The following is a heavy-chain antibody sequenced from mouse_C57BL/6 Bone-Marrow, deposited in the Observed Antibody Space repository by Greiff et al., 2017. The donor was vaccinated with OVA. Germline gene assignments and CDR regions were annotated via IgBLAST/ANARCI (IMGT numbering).Heavy chain of an antibody. Sequence: QVQLQQPGAELVKPGASVKLSCKASGYTFTSYWMHWVKQRPGQGLEWIGMIHPNSGSTNYNEKFKSKATLTVDKSSSTAYMQLSSLTSEDSAVYYCSIYYCNYYAIDYWDQGTSVTVSS. CDR1: GYTFTSYW. J-gene: IGHJ4*01. CDR3: SIYYCNYYAIDY. CDR2: IHPNSGST. D-gene: IGHD2-1*01. V-gene: IGHV1-64*01.